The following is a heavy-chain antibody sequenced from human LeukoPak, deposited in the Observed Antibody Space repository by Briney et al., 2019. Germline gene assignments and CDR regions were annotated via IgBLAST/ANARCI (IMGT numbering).Heavy chain of an antibody. Sequence: GESLKISCKGSGYSFTSYWIGWVRQMPGKGLEWMGIIYPGDSDTRYSPSFQGQVTISADKFISTAYLQWSSLKASDTAMYYCARHLRPSADYYYYMDVWGKGTTVTVSS. CDR3: ARHLRPSADYYYYMDV. CDR1: GYSFTSYW. J-gene: IGHJ6*03. CDR2: IYPGDSDT. D-gene: IGHD3-9*01. V-gene: IGHV5-51*01.